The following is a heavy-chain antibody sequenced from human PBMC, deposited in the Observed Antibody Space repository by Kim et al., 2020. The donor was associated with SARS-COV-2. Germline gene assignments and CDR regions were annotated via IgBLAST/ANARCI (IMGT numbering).Heavy chain of an antibody. Sequence: GGSLRLSCAASGFTVSSNYMSWVRQAPGKGLEWVSVIYSGGSTYYADSVKGRFTISRDNSKNTLYLQMNSLRAEDTAVYYCASYYYDSSGYFYVYAFDIWGQGTMVTVSS. CDR1: GFTVSSNY. CDR2: IYSGGST. CDR3: ASYYYDSSGYFYVYAFDI. D-gene: IGHD3-22*01. V-gene: IGHV3-53*01. J-gene: IGHJ3*02.